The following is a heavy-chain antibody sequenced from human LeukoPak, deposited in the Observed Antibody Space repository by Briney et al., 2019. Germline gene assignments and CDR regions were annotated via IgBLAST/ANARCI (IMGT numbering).Heavy chain of an antibody. V-gene: IGHV4-61*10. CDR3: ARLPGYSYGLYYYYYMDV. J-gene: IGHJ6*03. D-gene: IGHD5-18*01. Sequence: SETLSLTCTVSGGSISSGSYYWSWIRQSAGKGLEWIGRVYSGGGTNYNPSLKSRVTISVDTSKNQFSLKLSSVTAADTAVYYCARLPGYSYGLYYYYYMDVWGKGTTVTVSS. CDR2: VYSGGGT. CDR1: GGSISSGSYY.